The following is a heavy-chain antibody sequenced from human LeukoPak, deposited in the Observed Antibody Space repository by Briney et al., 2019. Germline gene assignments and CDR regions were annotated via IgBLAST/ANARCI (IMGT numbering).Heavy chain of an antibody. V-gene: IGHV1-3*01. CDR3: ASSIAVAGYDY. CDR1: GYTFTSYA. Sequence: ASVKVSCKASGYTFTSYAMHWVRQAPGQRLEWMGWISAGNGNTKYSQKFQGRVTITRDTSASTAYMELSSLRSEDTAVYYCASSIAVAGYDYWGQGTLVTVSS. J-gene: IGHJ4*02. CDR2: ISAGNGNT. D-gene: IGHD6-19*01.